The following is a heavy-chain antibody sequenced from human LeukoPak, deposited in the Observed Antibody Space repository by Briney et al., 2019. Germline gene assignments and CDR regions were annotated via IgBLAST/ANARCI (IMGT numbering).Heavy chain of an antibody. J-gene: IGHJ6*02. D-gene: IGHD4-11*01. CDR2: TYYRSKWYS. V-gene: IGHV6-1*01. CDR1: GDSVSNNNTA. Sequence: SQALSLTCAISGDSVSNNNTAWNWIRQSPSRGLEWLGRTYYRSKWYSEYAVSVQSRITINPDTSKNQFSLQLSSVTAADTAVYYCARLGFGSNYEESRDYYYYGMDVWGQGTTVTVSS. CDR3: ARLGFGSNYEESRDYYYYGMDV.